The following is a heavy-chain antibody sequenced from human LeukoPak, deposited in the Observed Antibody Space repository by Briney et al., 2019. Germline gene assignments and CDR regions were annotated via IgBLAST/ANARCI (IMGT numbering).Heavy chain of an antibody. CDR1: GGPISSYY. CDR2: IYTSGST. Sequence: SETLSLTCTVSGGPISSYYWSWIRQPAGKGLEWIGRIYTSGSTNYNPSLKSRVTMSVDTSKNQFSLKLSSVTAADTAVYYCARDRDTAMVAYYFDYWGQGTLVTVSS. D-gene: IGHD5-18*01. J-gene: IGHJ4*02. CDR3: ARDRDTAMVAYYFDY. V-gene: IGHV4-4*07.